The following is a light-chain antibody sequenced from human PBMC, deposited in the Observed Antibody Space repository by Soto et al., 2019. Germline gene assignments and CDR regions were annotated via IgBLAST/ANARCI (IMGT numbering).Light chain of an antibody. CDR2: VAS. Sequence: DIQLTQSPSFLSASVGDRVTITCRASEDVSIYLAWFQQKPGKAPKLLIYVASTLQSGAPSRFSGSGSGKEFTLTISSLPPEDFATYYCQQLNNYPHTFGGGTKVEI. CDR1: EDVSIY. J-gene: IGKJ4*01. V-gene: IGKV1-9*01. CDR3: QQLNNYPHT.